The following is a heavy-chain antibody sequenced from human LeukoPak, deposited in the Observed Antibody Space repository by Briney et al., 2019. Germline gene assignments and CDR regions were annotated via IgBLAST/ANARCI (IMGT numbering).Heavy chain of an antibody. J-gene: IGHJ6*02. CDR2: INPNSGGT. CDR1: GYTFTGYY. D-gene: IGHD6-19*01. CDR3: ARDGPVAGIYYYYGMDV. V-gene: IGHV1-2*04. Sequence: ASVKVSCKASGYTFTGYYMHWVRQAPGQGLEWMGWINPNSGGTNYAQKFQGWVTMTRDTSISTACMELSRLRSDDTAVYYCARDGPVAGIYYYYGMDVWGQGTTVTVSS.